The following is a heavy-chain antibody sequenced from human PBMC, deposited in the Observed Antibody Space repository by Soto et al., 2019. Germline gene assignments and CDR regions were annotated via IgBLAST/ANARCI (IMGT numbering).Heavy chain of an antibody. CDR3: AAQDYYDSSGYYYSDY. CDR1: GGSFSGYY. V-gene: IGHV4-34*01. Sequence: PSETQSLTCGAYGGSFSGYYCSWIRQPPGKGLEWIGEINHSGSTNYNPSLKSRVTISVEPSKNQFSLKLSSVTAADTAVYYCAAQDYYDSSGYYYSDYWGQGTLVTVSS. J-gene: IGHJ4*02. CDR2: INHSGST. D-gene: IGHD3-22*01.